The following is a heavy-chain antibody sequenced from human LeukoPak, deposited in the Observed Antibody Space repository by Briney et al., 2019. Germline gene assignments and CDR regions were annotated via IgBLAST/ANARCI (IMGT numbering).Heavy chain of an antibody. CDR1: GGSISSYC. D-gene: IGHD2-2*02. CDR2: IYTSGST. Sequence: SETLSLTCTVSGGSISSYCWSWIRQPAGKGLEWIGRIYTSGSTNYNPSLKSRVTMSVDTSKNQFSLKLSSVTAADTAVYYCARAKCSSTSCYKFDPWGQGTLVTVSS. J-gene: IGHJ5*02. V-gene: IGHV4-4*07. CDR3: ARAKCSSTSCYKFDP.